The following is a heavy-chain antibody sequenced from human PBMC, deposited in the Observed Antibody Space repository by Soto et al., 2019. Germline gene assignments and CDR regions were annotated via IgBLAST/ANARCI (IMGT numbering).Heavy chain of an antibody. J-gene: IGHJ4*02. CDR1: GGTFSSYA. V-gene: IGHV1-69*13. CDR2: IIPIFGTA. CDR3: ARDNDPGTAMVPFDY. Sequence: SVKVSCKASGGTFSSYAISWVRQAPGQGLEWMGGIIPIFGTANYAQKFQGRVTITADESTSTAYMELSSLRSEDTAVYYCARDNDPGTAMVPFDYRGQGTLVTVSS. D-gene: IGHD5-18*01.